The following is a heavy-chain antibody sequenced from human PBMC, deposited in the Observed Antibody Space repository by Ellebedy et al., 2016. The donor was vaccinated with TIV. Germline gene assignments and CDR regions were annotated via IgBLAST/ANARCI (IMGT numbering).Heavy chain of an antibody. CDR1: GDSISRYY. J-gene: IGHJ6*02. V-gene: IGHV4-59*12. CDR2: IYYSGSI. Sequence: SETLSLTXTVSGDSISRYYWSWIRQPPGKGLEWIGYIYYSGSITYNPSHKSRVTISVDTSKNQFSLKLSSVTAADTAVYYCARGPMIGVVVVAAIRGYGMDVWGQGTTVTVSS. D-gene: IGHD2-15*01. CDR3: ARGPMIGVVVVAAIRGYGMDV.